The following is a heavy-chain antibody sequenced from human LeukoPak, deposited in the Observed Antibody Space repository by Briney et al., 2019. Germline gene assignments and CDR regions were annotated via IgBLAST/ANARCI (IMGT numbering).Heavy chain of an antibody. D-gene: IGHD3-22*01. Sequence: GGSLRLSCAASGFTFSSYWMHWVRQAPGKGLVWVSRINSDGSSTNYADSVKGRFTISRDNAKNSLYLQMNSLRAEDTAVYYCARVGDSSGYYFSYWGQGTLVTVSS. J-gene: IGHJ4*02. CDR3: ARVGDSSGYYFSY. CDR2: INSDGSST. V-gene: IGHV3-74*01. CDR1: GFTFSSYW.